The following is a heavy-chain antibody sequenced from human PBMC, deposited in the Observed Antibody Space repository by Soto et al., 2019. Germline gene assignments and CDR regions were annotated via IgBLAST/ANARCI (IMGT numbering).Heavy chain of an antibody. CDR2: IYPDDSDT. D-gene: IGHD2-8*01. CDR1: GYTFTKYW. Sequence: PGESLKISCNGSGYTFTKYWIGWERQMPGKGLEWMGIIYPDDSDTRYSPSFRGQVTISVDKSINTVYLQWSTLKASDTAMYYCAKSPVVEMATSQRFVYWGQGTQVTVS. V-gene: IGHV5-51*03. J-gene: IGHJ4*02. CDR3: AKSPVVEMATSQRFVY.